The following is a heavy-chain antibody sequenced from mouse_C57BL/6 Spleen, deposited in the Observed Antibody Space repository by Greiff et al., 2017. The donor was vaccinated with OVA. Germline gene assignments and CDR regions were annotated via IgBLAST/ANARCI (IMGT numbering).Heavy chain of an antibody. J-gene: IGHJ2*01. CDR1: GYSFTGYF. CDR3: ASLYYYGSSHYFDY. CDR2: INPYNGDT. D-gene: IGHD1-1*01. Sequence: EVQLQQSGPELVKPGDSVKISCKASGYSFTGYFMNWVMQSHGKSLEWIGRINPYNGDTFYNQKFKGKATLTVDKSSSTAHMELRSLTSEDSAVYYCASLYYYGSSHYFDYWGQGTTLTVSS. V-gene: IGHV1-20*01.